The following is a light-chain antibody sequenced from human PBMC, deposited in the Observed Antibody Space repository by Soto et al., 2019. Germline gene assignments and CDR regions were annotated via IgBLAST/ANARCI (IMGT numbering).Light chain of an antibody. CDR2: EVS. V-gene: IGLV2-14*01. J-gene: IGLJ1*01. CDR3: SSDSISTPYL. Sequence: QSVLTQPASVSGSPGQSITISCTGTSSDVGGYDYVSWYQLHPGKAPKLMVFEVSNRPSGVSYRFSGSKSGNTASLTISGLQAEDEADYFCSSDSISTPYLLGTGTKVTVL. CDR1: SSDVGGYDY.